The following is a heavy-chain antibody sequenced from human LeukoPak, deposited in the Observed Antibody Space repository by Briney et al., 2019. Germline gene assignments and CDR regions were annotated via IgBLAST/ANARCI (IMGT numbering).Heavy chain of an antibody. CDR3: ARRRYYYDSSGIRSYYFDY. V-gene: IGHV5-51*01. CDR2: IYPGDSDT. J-gene: IGHJ4*02. CDR1: GYSFTSYW. D-gene: IGHD3-22*01. Sequence: GESLQISCQGSGYSFTSYWIGWVRQMPGKGLEWMGIIYPGDSDTRYSPSFQGQVTISADKSISTAYLQWSSLKASDTAMYYCARRRYYYDSSGIRSYYFDYWGQGTLVTVSS.